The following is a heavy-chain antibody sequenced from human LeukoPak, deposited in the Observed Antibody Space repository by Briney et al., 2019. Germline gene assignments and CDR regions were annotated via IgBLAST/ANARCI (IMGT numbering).Heavy chain of an antibody. D-gene: IGHD3/OR15-3a*01. CDR1: GFTFSSYN. CDR2: ISSSSSYI. CDR3: ARVGSDWDFAY. V-gene: IGHV3-21*01. Sequence: GGSLRLSCAASGFTFSSYNMNWVRQAPGKGLEWVSSISSSSSYIYYADSVKGRFTISRDNAKNSLNLQMNSLRAEDTAVYYCARVGSDWDFAYWGQGTLVTVSS. J-gene: IGHJ4*02.